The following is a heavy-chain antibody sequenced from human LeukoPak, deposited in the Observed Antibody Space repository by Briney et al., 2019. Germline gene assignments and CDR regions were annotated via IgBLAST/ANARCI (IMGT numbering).Heavy chain of an antibody. Sequence: NLGESLKISCKGSGYSFTSYWIGWVRQMPGRGLEWMGLIYPGDSDTKYSPSFQGQVTISADKSISTAYLQWSSLKASDTAMYYCARLWGSNYLGGGDHWGQGALVTVSS. J-gene: IGHJ4*02. V-gene: IGHV5-51*01. CDR3: ARLWGSNYLGGGDH. D-gene: IGHD4-11*01. CDR1: GYSFTSYW. CDR2: IYPGDSDT.